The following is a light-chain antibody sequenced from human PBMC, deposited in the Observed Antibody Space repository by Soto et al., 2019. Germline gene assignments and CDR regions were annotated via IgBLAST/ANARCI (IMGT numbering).Light chain of an antibody. V-gene: IGKV1-27*01. CDR2: AAS. J-gene: IGKJ5*01. Sequence: DIQMTQSPSSLSASVGDRVTITCRASQGIYNYLAWYQQKPGKAPKLLIYAASTLEAGVPSRYSGSGSGTDFTLTISSLQPEDVATYYWHKYHMALLTCGQGTRLEIK. CDR1: QGIYNY. CDR3: HKYHMALLT.